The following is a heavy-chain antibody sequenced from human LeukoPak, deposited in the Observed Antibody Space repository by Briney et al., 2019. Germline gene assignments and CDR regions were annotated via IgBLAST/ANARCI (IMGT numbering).Heavy chain of an antibody. CDR3: ARSILKEPSDY. V-gene: IGHV3-21*01. CDR2: ISSRSSYI. Sequence: GGSLRLSCAASGFTFSSYSMNCVRQAPGKGLEWVSSISSRSSYIYYADSVKGRFTISRDNAKNSLYLQMNSLRAEDTAVYYCARSILKEPSDYWGQGTLVTVSS. J-gene: IGHJ4*02. CDR1: GFTFSSYS.